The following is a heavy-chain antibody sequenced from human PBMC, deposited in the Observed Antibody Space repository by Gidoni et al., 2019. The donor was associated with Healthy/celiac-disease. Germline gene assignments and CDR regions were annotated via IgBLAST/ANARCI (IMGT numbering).Heavy chain of an antibody. V-gene: IGHV1-69*01. Sequence: QVQLVQSGAEVKKPGSSVKVSCKASGGTFSSYAISWVRPAPGLGLEWMGGIIPIFGTANYAQKVQGRVTITADESTSIAYMELSSLRSEDTAVYYCACSGGIVVLSWGMDVWGQGTTVTVSS. D-gene: IGHD2-15*01. CDR1: GGTFSSYA. CDR2: IIPIFGTA. J-gene: IGHJ6*02. CDR3: ACSGGIVVLSWGMDV.